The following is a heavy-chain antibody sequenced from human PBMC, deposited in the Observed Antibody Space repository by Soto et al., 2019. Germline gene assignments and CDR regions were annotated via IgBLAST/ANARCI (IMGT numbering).Heavy chain of an antibody. CDR2: INSDGSST. CDR3: ARDWSHAPLWYYGMDV. Sequence: GGSLRLSCAASGFTFSSYWMHWVRQAPGKGLVWVSRINSDGSSTSYADSVKGRFTISRDNAKNTLYLQMNSLRAEDTAVYYCARDWSHAPLWYYGMDVSGQGPNVTVYS. V-gene: IGHV3-74*01. J-gene: IGHJ6*02. D-gene: IGHD2-2*01. CDR1: GFTFSSYW.